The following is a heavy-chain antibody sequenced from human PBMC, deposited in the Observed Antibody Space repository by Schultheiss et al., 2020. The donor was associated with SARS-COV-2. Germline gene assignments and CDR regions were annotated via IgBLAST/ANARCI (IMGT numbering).Heavy chain of an antibody. J-gene: IGHJ1*01. CDR2: ISAYNGNT. D-gene: IGHD4-17*01. Sequence: ASVKVSCKASGYTFTSYGISWVRQAPGQGLEWMGWISAYNGNTNYAQKLQGRVTMTTDTSTSTAYMELRSLRSDDTAVYYCARAYGDYGVAEYFQHWGQGTLVTVSS. CDR1: GYTFTSYG. V-gene: IGHV1-18*01. CDR3: ARAYGDYGVAEYFQH.